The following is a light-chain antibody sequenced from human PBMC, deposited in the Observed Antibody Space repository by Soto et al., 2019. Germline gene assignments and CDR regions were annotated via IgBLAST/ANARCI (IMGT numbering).Light chain of an antibody. J-gene: IGKJ1*01. CDR2: DAS. CDR3: QQRSNWPSLA. Sequence: EIVLTQSPATLSLSPGERATLSCRASQSVSSYLAGYQQKPGQAPRLLIYDASNRATGIPARFSGSGSGTAFTLTISSLEPEDFAVYYCQQRSNWPSLAFGQGTKVDIK. CDR1: QSVSSY. V-gene: IGKV3-11*01.